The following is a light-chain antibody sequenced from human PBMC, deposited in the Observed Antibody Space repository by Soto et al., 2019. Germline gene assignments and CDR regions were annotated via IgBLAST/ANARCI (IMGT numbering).Light chain of an antibody. CDR2: TAS. CDR1: QTISYY. J-gene: IGKJ5*01. CDR3: QQSYSTPIT. V-gene: IGKV1-39*01. Sequence: DIQMTQSPSSLSASVVDRVTITCRASQTISYYLNWYQQKPGKAPKPLIYTASSLQSGVPSRFSGSGSGTDFTLTISSLHPEDFATYFCQQSYSTPITFGQGTRLEIK.